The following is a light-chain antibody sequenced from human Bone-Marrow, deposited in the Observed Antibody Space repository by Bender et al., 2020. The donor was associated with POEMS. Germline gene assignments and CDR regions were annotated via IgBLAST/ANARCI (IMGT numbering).Light chain of an antibody. CDR1: SGDIGAYKF. CDR3: SSFAGSDTWV. J-gene: IGLJ3*02. V-gene: IGLV2-14*03. CDR2: DVI. Sequence: QPALTQPASVSGSPGQSITVSCTGTSGDIGAYKFVSWYQQHPGKAPKLIIHDVISRPLGVSSRFSVSKSGNTASLTISGLQAEDEAPYYCSSFAGSDTWVFGGGTKVTVL.